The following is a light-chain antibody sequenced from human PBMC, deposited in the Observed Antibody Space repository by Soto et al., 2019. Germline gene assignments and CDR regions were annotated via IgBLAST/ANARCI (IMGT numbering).Light chain of an antibody. CDR2: ENN. V-gene: IGLV1-51*02. CDR1: SSNIGNNY. Sequence: QSVLTQPPSVSAAPGQKVTISCSGSSSNIGNNYVSWYQQLPGTAPKLHIYENNKRPSGIPDRFSGSKSGTSATLGITGLQTGDDADYYCGTWDSSPSAGGVVGTGTKLTVL. CDR3: GTWDSSPSAGGV. J-gene: IGLJ1*01.